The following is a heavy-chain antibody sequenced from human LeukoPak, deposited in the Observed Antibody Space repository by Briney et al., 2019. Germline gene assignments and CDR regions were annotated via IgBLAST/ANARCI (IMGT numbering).Heavy chain of an antibody. CDR3: ARDEGYDHVWGWGLKNWFDP. CDR1: GFTFSSYS. D-gene: IGHD3-16*01. CDR2: ISSSSSYI. V-gene: IGHV3-21*01. Sequence: GGSLRLSCAASGFTFSSYSMNWVRQAPGKGLEWVSSISSSSSYIYYADSVKGRFTISRDNAKNSLYLQMNSLRAEDTAVYYCARDEGYDHVWGWGLKNWFDPWGQGTLVTVSS. J-gene: IGHJ5*02.